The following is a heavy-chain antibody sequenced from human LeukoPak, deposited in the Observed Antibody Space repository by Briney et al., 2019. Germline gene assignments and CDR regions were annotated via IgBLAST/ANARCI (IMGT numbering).Heavy chain of an antibody. Sequence: GGSLRLSCAASGFTFSSYAMHWVRQAPGKGLEWVAVISYDGSNKYYADSVKGRFTISRDNSKNTLYLQMNSLRAEDTAVYYCAKSKTVDFWSGYYVDYWGQGTLVTVSS. J-gene: IGHJ4*02. CDR3: AKSKTVDFWSGYYVDY. D-gene: IGHD3-3*01. CDR1: GFTFSSYA. V-gene: IGHV3-30-3*02. CDR2: ISYDGSNK.